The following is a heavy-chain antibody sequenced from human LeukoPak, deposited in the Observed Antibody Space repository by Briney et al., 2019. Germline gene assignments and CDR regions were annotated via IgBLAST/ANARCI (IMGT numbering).Heavy chain of an antibody. D-gene: IGHD3-22*01. CDR1: GGSIRSSDDY. CDR3: TRAASSGPLFTYHMDV. J-gene: IGHJ6*03. CDR2: IYYTGSS. Sequence: SETLSLTCSVSGGSIRSSDDYWGFVRQTPGKGLEWMGSIYYTGSSHYNPSLKSRATISVDTSKNQFSLKLTSVTAADTAVYYCTRAASSGPLFTYHMDVWGKGTTVTVSS. V-gene: IGHV4-39*07.